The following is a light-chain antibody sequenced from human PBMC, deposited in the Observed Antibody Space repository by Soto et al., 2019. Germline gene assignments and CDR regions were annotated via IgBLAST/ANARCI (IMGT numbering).Light chain of an antibody. Sequence: DGVMTQSPLSLPVTPGEPASISSRSSQCLLHSNGYNYLDWYLQKPGQSAQLLIHLGSNRSSGVPDRFSGSGSGTDFTLKISRVEAEDVGVYYCMQALQTPTTFGQGTKGEIK. J-gene: IGKJ1*01. V-gene: IGKV2-28*01. CDR3: MQALQTPTT. CDR2: LGS. CDR1: QCLLHSNGYNY.